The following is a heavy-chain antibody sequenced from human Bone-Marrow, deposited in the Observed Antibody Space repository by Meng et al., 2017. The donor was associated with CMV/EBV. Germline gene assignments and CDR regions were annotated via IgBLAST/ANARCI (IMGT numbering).Heavy chain of an antibody. V-gene: IGHV5-51*01. CDR1: GYSFSSYW. Sequence: SCKGSGYSFSSYWIAWVRQLPGKGLEWMGIIYPSDSDTRYSPSFQGQVTISVDKSINTAYLQWSSLKASDTAMYYCARYYGGNSLYWGQGTLVTVSS. CDR3: ARYYGGNSLY. CDR2: IYPSDSDT. D-gene: IGHD4-23*01. J-gene: IGHJ4*02.